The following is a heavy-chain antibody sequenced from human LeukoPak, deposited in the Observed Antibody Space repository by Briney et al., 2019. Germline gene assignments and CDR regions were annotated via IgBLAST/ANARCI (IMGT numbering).Heavy chain of an antibody. Sequence: GRSLRLSCAASGFTFSSYAMHWVRQAPGKGLEWVAVISYDGSNKNYADSVKGRFTISRDNSKNTLYLRMNSLRAEDTAVYYCAKTYRNSWDLDYWGQGTLVTVSS. J-gene: IGHJ4*02. CDR1: GFTFSSYA. CDR2: ISYDGSNK. V-gene: IGHV3-30-3*01. CDR3: AKTYRNSWDLDY. D-gene: IGHD6-13*01.